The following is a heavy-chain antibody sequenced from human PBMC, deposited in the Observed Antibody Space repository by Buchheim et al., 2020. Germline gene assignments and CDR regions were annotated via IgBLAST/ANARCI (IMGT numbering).Heavy chain of an antibody. CDR1: GFTFSSYS. J-gene: IGHJ4*02. CDR3: ARDFRCSSTSCYRGFDY. V-gene: IGHV3-48*01. Sequence: EVQLVESGGGLVQPGGSLRLSCAASGFTFSSYSMNWVRQAPGKGLEWVSYISSSSSTIYYADSVKGRFTIPRDNAKNSLYLQMNSLRAEDTAVYYCARDFRCSSTSCYRGFDYWGQGTL. D-gene: IGHD2-2*02. CDR2: ISSSSSTI.